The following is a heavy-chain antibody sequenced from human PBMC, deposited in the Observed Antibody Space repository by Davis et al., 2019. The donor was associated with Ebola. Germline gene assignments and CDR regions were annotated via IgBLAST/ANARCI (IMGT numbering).Heavy chain of an antibody. Sequence: GESLKISCAASGFTFSSYAMSWVRQAPGKGLEWVSAISGSGGSTYYADSVKGRFTISRDNSKNTLYLQMNSLKTEDTAVYYCTTGSTNYYYYYMDVWGKGTTVTVSS. CDR3: TTGSTNYYYYYMDV. CDR1: GFTFSSYA. V-gene: IGHV3-23*01. D-gene: IGHD6-6*01. J-gene: IGHJ6*03. CDR2: ISGSGGST.